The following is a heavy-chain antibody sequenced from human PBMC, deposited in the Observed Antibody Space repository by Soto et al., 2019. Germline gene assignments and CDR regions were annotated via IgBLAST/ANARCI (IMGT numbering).Heavy chain of an antibody. CDR3: ARDNDRPQLGGNYYYILDV. J-gene: IGHJ6*02. V-gene: IGHV1-69*12. CDR2: IMPIFRTP. Sequence: QVQLEQSGAEGKKPGSSVKVSCKASGGTFRNSAISWVRQAPGQGLEWMGGIMPIFRTPDYSQKFQGRVTITADESTSTAYMELSGLRSDDTAVYYCARDNDRPQLGGNYYYILDVWGQGTTVTVSS. D-gene: IGHD1-1*01. CDR1: GGTFRNSA.